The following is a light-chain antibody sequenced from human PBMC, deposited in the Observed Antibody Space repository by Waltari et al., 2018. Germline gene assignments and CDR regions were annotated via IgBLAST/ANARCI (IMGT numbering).Light chain of an antibody. CDR3: QQYNSAPLT. CDR1: QGISSW. J-gene: IGKJ4*01. Sequence: DIQMTQSPSSLSASVGDRVTITCRASQGISSWLAWYQQKPGKDPKLLIYKASSLQSGVPSSVSGSGSGTDFTLTIGSLQPEDFATYYCQQYNSAPLTFGGGTKVEIK. V-gene: IGKV1-12*01. CDR2: KAS.